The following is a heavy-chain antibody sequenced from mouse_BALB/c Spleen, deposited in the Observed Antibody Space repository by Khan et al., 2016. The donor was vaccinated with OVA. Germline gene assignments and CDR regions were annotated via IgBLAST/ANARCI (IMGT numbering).Heavy chain of an antibody. V-gene: IGHV2-6-1*01. J-gene: IGHJ4*01. D-gene: IGHD2-10*01. Sequence: QVQLKESGPGLVAPSQSLSITCTISGFSLTNYGVHWVRLPPGKGLEWLVVIWSDGSTTYNSALKSRLSISKDNSKSQVFLKMNSIQTDDTAMYYCARQPYYHYYVMDYWGQGTSVTVSS. CDR1: GFSLTNYG. CDR3: ARQPYYHYYVMDY. CDR2: IWSDGST.